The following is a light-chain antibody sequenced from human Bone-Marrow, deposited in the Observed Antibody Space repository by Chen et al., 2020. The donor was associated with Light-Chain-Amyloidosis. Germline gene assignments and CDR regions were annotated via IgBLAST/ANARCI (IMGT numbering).Light chain of an antibody. Sequence: SYVLTQPSSVSVAPGQTATIACGGNNIGSTSVHWYQQTPGQAPVLVIYKDTERPSGIPERFSGSSSGTIVTLTITGAQVEDEADYYCYSAADNNLWVFGGGTKLTVL. J-gene: IGLJ3*02. CDR3: YSAADNNLWV. V-gene: IGLV3-21*02. CDR1: NIGSTS. CDR2: KDT.